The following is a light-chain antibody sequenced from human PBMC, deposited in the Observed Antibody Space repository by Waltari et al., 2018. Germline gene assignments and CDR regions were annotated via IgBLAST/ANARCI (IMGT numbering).Light chain of an antibody. J-gene: IGKJ1*01. CDR1: QSVRTY. V-gene: IGKV3-20*01. Sequence: ELVLTQSPGTLSLFPGERATLPCRASQSVRTYLAWYQQKPGQAPRLLIYGASTRATGIPDRFSGSGSGTDFSLTISRLEPEDAAVYYCQNHERLPATFGQGTKVEIK. CDR3: QNHERLPAT. CDR2: GAS.